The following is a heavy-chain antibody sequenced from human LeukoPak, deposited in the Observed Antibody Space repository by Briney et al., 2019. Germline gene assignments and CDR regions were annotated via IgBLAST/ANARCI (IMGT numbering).Heavy chain of an antibody. Sequence: GGSLRLSCAASGFTFDDYGMTWVRQAPGKGLEWVSGINWNGGSTGYADSVKGRFTISRDNAKNSLYLQMNSLSAEDTALYYCARAGTLVPAAMDYYYYYMDVWGKGTTVTVSS. J-gene: IGHJ6*03. CDR1: GFTFDDYG. CDR2: INWNGGST. V-gene: IGHV3-20*04. CDR3: ARAGTLVPAAMDYYYYYMDV. D-gene: IGHD2-2*01.